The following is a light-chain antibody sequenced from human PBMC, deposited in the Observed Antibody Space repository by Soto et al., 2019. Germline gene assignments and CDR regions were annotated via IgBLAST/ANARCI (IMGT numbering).Light chain of an antibody. V-gene: IGKV3-20*01. J-gene: IGKJ4*01. CDR2: GAS. Sequence: EIVLTKSPGTLSLSPGERATLSCRASQSVSSSYLAWYQQKPGQAPRLLIYGASSRATGIPDRFSGSGSGTDFTLTISRLEPEDFAVYYCQQYGSAPKLTFGGGTKVDIK. CDR3: QQYGSAPKLT. CDR1: QSVSSSY.